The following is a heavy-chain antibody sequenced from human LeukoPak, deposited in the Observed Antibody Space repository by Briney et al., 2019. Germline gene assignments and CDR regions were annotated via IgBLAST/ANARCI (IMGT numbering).Heavy chain of an antibody. Sequence: GGSLRLSCAASGFTFSSYAMSWVRQAPGKGLKWVSGISGSGGNTHYADSVRGRFTISRDNSRNTVYLEMNSLRAEDTAIYYCAKVSWANYFDYWGQGTLVTVSS. V-gene: IGHV3-23*01. D-gene: IGHD6-13*01. J-gene: IGHJ4*02. CDR3: AKVSWANYFDY. CDR2: ISGSGGNT. CDR1: GFTFSSYA.